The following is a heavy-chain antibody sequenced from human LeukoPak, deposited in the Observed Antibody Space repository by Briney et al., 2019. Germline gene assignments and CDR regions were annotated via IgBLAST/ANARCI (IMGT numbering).Heavy chain of an antibody. CDR3: ATLSLWFGESGFDP. CDR2: INHSGST. D-gene: IGHD3-10*01. CDR1: GGSFSGYY. J-gene: IGHJ5*02. Sequence: SETLSLTCAVYGGSFSGYYWSWIRQPPGKGLEWIGEINHSGSTNYDPSLKSRVTISVDTSKNQFSLKLSSVTAADTAVYYCATLSLWFGESGFDPWGQGTLVTVSS. V-gene: IGHV4-34*01.